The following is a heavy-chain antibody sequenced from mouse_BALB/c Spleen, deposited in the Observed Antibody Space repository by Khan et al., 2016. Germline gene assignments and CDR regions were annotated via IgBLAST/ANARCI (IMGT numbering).Heavy chain of an antibody. CDR1: GDSITSGY. D-gene: IGHD1-2*01. CDR2: ISYSGST. J-gene: IGHJ4*01. V-gene: IGHV3-8*02. CDR3: AGGITTAPYAMDY. Sequence: EVKLLESGPSLVKPSQTLSLTCSVTGDSITSGYWNWIRKFPGNKLEYMGYISYSGSTYYNPSLKSRISITRDTSKYQYYLQLNSVTTEDTATYYCAGGITTAPYAMDYWGQGTSVTVSS.